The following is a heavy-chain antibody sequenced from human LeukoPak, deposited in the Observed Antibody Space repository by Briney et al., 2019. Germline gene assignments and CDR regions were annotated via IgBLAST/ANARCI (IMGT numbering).Heavy chain of an antibody. J-gene: IGHJ4*02. V-gene: IGHV4-34*01. Sequence: SETLSLTCAVYGGSFSGYYWSWLRQPPGKGLEWIGEINHSGSTNYNPSLKSRVTISVDTSKNQFSLKLSSVTAADTAVYYCASFDFWSGYYTGGTPGAFDYWGQGTLVTVSS. CDR3: ASFDFWSGYYTGGTPGAFDY. CDR2: INHSGST. D-gene: IGHD3-3*01. CDR1: GGSFSGYY.